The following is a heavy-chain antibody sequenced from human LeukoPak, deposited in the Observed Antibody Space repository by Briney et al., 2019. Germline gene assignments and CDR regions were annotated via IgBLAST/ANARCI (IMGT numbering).Heavy chain of an antibody. V-gene: IGHV3-48*01. CDR2: ISSSSSTI. CDR3: ARETRIDLRFLDR. D-gene: IGHD3-3*01. Sequence: PGGSLRLSCAASGFTFSSYGMHWVRQAPGKGLEWVSYISSSSSTIYYVDSVKGRFTISRDNAKNSLYLQMNSLRAEDTAVYYCARETRIDLRFLDRWGQGTLVTVSS. CDR1: GFTFSSYG. J-gene: IGHJ4*02.